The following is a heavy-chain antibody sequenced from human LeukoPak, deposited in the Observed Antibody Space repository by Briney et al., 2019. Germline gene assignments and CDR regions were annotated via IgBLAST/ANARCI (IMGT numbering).Heavy chain of an antibody. V-gene: IGHV4-59*01. CDR3: ARHIAGEYYYYYGMDV. CDR2: IYYSGST. J-gene: IGHJ6*02. D-gene: IGHD2-21*01. Sequence: SETLSLTCTVSGGSISSYYWSWIRQPPGKGLEWIGYIYYSGSTNYNPSLKSRVTISVDTSKNQFSLKLSSVTAADTAVYYCARHIAGEYYYYYGMDVWGQGTTVTVSS. CDR1: GGSISSYY.